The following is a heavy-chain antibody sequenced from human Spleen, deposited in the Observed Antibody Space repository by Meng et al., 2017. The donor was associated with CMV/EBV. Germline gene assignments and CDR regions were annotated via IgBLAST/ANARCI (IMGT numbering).Heavy chain of an antibody. CDR3: ARAAYYAFWSDSYRGWFDP. V-gene: IGHV4-61*01. D-gene: IGHD3-3*01. Sequence: SETLSLTCTVSGYSISSGYYWSWIRQPPGKGLEWIGYIFYSGSTNYNPSLKSRVAISVDTSKNQFSLKMSSVTAADTAMYYCARAAYYAFWSDSYRGWFDPWGQGTLVTVSS. J-gene: IGHJ5*02. CDR2: IFYSGST. CDR1: GYSISSGYY.